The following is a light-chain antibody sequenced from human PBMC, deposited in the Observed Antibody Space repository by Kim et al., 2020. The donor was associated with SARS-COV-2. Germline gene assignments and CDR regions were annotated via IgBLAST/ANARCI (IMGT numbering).Light chain of an antibody. Sequence: PEKTDSITCGRKHIGRKSVPWYQQKPGQSPVLVVYDDSDRPSGIPDRFAGYNSGNTATLAISWVEAGDEADYYCQVWDSSSDHVVFGGGIQLTVL. CDR1: HIGRKS. J-gene: IGLJ2*01. CDR3: QVWDSSSDHVV. CDR2: DDS. V-gene: IGLV3-21*03.